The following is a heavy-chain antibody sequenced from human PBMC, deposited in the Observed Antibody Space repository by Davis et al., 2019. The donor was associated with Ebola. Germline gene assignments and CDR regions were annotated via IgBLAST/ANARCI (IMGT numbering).Heavy chain of an antibody. J-gene: IGHJ3*02. Sequence: GESLKISCVASGFTFSSYEMNWVRQAPGTGLEWVSYIRSSGSIIYYADSVKGRFTISRDNAKNSLYLQMNSLRAEDTAVYYCAREGVAGTFEDAFDIWGQGTMVTVSS. CDR1: GFTFSSYE. D-gene: IGHD6-19*01. V-gene: IGHV3-48*03. CDR3: AREGVAGTFEDAFDI. CDR2: IRSSGSII.